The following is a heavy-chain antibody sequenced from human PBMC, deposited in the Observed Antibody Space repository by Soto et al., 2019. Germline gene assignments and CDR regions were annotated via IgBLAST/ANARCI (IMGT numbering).Heavy chain of an antibody. V-gene: IGHV3-11*01. J-gene: IGHJ6*02. CDR3: AKDAPSYYPVRSNSGAV. Sequence: GGSVRLSCAASGVSFSDYYMSWIRQAPGKGLEWVSYISSSGSTIYYADSVKGRFTISRDNSKNSLYLQMNSLRAEDTAVYYCAKDAPSYYPVRSNSGAVWGQGTTVTVSS. CDR1: GVSFSDYY. CDR2: ISSSGSTI. D-gene: IGHD1-20*01.